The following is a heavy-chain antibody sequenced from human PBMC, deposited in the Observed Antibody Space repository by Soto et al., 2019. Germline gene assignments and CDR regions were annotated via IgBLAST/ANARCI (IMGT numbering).Heavy chain of an antibody. CDR1: GGSFSGYY. Sequence: KPSETLSLTCAVYGGSFSGYYWSWIRQPPGKGLEWIGEINHSGSTNYNPSLKSRVTISVDTSKNQFSLKLSSVTAADTAVYYCARGRRGDFDYWGQGTLVTVSS. J-gene: IGHJ4*02. CDR3: ARGRRGDFDY. CDR2: INHSGST. D-gene: IGHD3-10*01. V-gene: IGHV4-34*01.